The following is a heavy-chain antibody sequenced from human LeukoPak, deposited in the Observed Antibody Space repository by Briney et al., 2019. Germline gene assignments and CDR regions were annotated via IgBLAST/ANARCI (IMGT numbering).Heavy chain of an antibody. Sequence: ASVKVACKASGYTFTSYGISWVRQAPGQGLEWMGWISTYNGNTHYAQKLQGRVTMTTDTSTSTAYMELRSLRSDDTAVYYCARSSLAVAGSVFDYWGQGTLVTVSS. CDR2: ISTYNGNT. D-gene: IGHD6-19*01. J-gene: IGHJ4*02. CDR1: GYTFTSYG. CDR3: ARSSLAVAGSVFDY. V-gene: IGHV1-18*01.